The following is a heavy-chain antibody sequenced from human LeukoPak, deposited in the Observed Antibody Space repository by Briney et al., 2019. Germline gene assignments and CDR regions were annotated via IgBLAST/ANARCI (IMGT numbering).Heavy chain of an antibody. V-gene: IGHV1-18*01. D-gene: IGHD2-2*01. CDR3: TRRFQEYQLLLYALAY. CDR2: ISPYNGNT. Sequence: ASLKVSCKASGYTFSSYTISWVRQAPGQGLEWMGWISPYNGNTEYAHKFKDRLTLTTDTSTHIAYLELRSLTSDDTAVYFCTRRFQEYQLLLYALAYWGQRTLVAVSS. J-gene: IGHJ4*02. CDR1: GYTFSSYT.